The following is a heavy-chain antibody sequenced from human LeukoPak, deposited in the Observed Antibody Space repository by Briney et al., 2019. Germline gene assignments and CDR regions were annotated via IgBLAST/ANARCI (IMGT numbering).Heavy chain of an antibody. D-gene: IGHD3-3*02. CDR3: ARGQHSPRPSH. CDR2: IYYTGST. Sequence: PSETLSLTCTVSGGSISSSTYYWGWIRQPPGKGLEWIGSIYYTGSTYYNPSLKSRVTISVDTSKNQFSLKLSSVTAADTAVYYCARGQHSPRPSHWGQGTLVTVSS. J-gene: IGHJ4*02. V-gene: IGHV4-39*01. CDR1: GGSISSSTYY.